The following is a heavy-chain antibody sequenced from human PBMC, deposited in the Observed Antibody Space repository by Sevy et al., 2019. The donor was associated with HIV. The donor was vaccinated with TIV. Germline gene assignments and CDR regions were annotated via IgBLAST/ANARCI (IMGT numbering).Heavy chain of an antibody. D-gene: IGHD3-22*01. CDR3: AREAYYYDSREENWFDP. Sequence: GGSLRLSCKPSGFTFSVYVMHWVRQAPGKGLEWVSSISRTATTYYADSVRDRFTISRDNAKNLLYLEMNSLRDEDTAVYYCAREAYYYDSREENWFDPWGQGTLVTVSS. CDR2: ISRTATT. V-gene: IGHV3-48*02. J-gene: IGHJ5*02. CDR1: GFTFSVYV.